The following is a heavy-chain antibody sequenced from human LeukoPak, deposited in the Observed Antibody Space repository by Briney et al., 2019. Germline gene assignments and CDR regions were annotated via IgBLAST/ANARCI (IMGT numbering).Heavy chain of an antibody. CDR3: AKSTSYYYGSGSYHVPYYYYGMDV. V-gene: IGHV3-23*01. CDR2: ISGSGGST. Sequence: PGGSLRLSCAASGFTFSSYAMSWVRQAPGKGLEWVSAISGSGGSTYYADSVKGRFTISRDNSKNTLYLQMNSLRAEDTAVYYCAKSTSYYYGSGSYHVPYYYYGMDVWGQGTTVTVSS. D-gene: IGHD3-10*01. CDR1: GFTFSSYA. J-gene: IGHJ6*02.